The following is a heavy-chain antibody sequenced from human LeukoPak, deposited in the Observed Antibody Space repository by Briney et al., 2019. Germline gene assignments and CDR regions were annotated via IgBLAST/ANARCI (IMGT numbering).Heavy chain of an antibody. CDR3: ARGFEAVAGAFDI. J-gene: IGHJ4*02. V-gene: IGHV3-9*01. CDR2: ISWNSGSI. D-gene: IGHD6-19*01. CDR1: GFTFDDYA. Sequence: GGSLRLSCAASGFTFDDYAMHWVRQAPGKGLEWVSGISWNSGSIGYADSVKGRFTISRDNSKNTLYLQMNSLRAEDTAVYYCARGFEAVAGAFDIWGQGTLVTVSS.